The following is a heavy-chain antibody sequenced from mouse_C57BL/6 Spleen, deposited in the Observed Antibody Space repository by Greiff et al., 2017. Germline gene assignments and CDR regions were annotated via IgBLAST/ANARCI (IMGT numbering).Heavy chain of an antibody. D-gene: IGHD2-1*01. CDR1: GYTFTSYG. Sequence: VKLMESGAELARPGASVKLSCKASGYTFTSYGISWVKQRTGQGLEWIGEISPGSGNTYYNEKFKGKATLTADKSSSTAYMELRSLTSEDSAVYFCARSIYYGNHGALDDWGPGTTVTVSS. V-gene: IGHV1-81*01. CDR2: ISPGSGNT. CDR3: ARSIYYGNHGALDD. J-gene: IGHJ4*01.